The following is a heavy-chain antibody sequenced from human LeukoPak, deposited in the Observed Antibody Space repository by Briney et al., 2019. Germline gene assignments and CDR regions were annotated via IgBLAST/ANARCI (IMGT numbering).Heavy chain of an antibody. D-gene: IGHD2-2*01. CDR3: AKTPGASYAPRDY. CDR1: GFTFSSYW. V-gene: IGHV3-7*01. CDR2: IKQDGSEK. J-gene: IGHJ4*02. Sequence: SGGSLRLSCAASGFTFSSYWMSWVRQAPGKGLEWVANIKQDGSEKYYVDSVKGRFTISRDNAKNSLYLQMNSLRAEDTAVYYCAKTPGASYAPRDYWGQGTLVTVSS.